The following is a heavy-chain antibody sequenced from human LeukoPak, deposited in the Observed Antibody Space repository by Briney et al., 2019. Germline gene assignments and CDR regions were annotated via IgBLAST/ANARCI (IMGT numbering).Heavy chain of an antibody. J-gene: IGHJ4*02. CDR3: ASRKLGNDY. Sequence: SETLSLTCAVYGGSFSGYYWSWIRQPPGKGLEWIGEINHSGSTNYNPSLKSRVTISADTSKNQFPLKLSSVTAADTAVYYCASRKLGNDYWGQGTLVTVSS. CDR2: INHSGST. V-gene: IGHV4-34*01. D-gene: IGHD7-27*01. CDR1: GGSFSGYY.